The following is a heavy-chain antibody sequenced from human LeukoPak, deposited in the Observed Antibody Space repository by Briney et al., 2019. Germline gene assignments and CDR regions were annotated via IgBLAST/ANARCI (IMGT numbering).Heavy chain of an antibody. CDR1: GYTFTSYG. Sequence: ASVKVSCKASGYTFTSYGISWVRQAPGQGLEWMGWISAYNGNTNYAQKLQGRVTTTTDTSTSTAYMELRSLRSDDTAVYYCARGGAVAGTGGYYYGMDVWGQGTTVTVSS. V-gene: IGHV1-18*01. D-gene: IGHD6-19*01. CDR3: ARGGAVAGTGGYYYGMDV. J-gene: IGHJ6*02. CDR2: ISAYNGNT.